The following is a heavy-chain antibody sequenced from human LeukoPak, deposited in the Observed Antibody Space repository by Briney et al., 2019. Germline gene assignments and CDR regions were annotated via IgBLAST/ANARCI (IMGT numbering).Heavy chain of an antibody. Sequence: ASVKVSCKASGYTFTSYDINWVRQATGQGLEWMGWMNPNSGNTGYAQKFQGRVTMTRNTSISTAYMELSSLRSEDTAVYYCARSGVRVTMVRGVKASYYGMDVWGQGTTVTVSS. J-gene: IGHJ6*02. CDR3: ARSGVRVTMVRGVKASYYGMDV. D-gene: IGHD3-10*01. CDR1: GYTFTSYD. CDR2: MNPNSGNT. V-gene: IGHV1-8*01.